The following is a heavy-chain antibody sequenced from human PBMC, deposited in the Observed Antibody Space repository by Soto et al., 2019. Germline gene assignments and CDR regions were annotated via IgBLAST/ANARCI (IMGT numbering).Heavy chain of an antibody. D-gene: IGHD6-19*01. V-gene: IGHV3-48*02. Sequence: GGSLRLSCAASGFTFSSYSMNWVRQAPGKGLEWVSYISSSSSTIYYADSVKGRFTISRDNAKNSLYLQMNSLRDEDTAVYYCARDMDVISIAVPSWFDPWGQGTLVTVSS. CDR3: ARDMDVISIAVPSWFDP. J-gene: IGHJ5*02. CDR2: ISSSSSTI. CDR1: GFTFSSYS.